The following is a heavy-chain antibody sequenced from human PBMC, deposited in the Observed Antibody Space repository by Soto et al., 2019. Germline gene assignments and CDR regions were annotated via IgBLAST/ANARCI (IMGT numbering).Heavy chain of an antibody. CDR1: GFTVSSNY. J-gene: IGHJ4*02. CDR3: ARVKGYDYRFDY. D-gene: IGHD5-12*01. V-gene: IGHV3-66*01. Sequence: EVQLVESGGGLVQPGGSLRLSCAASGFTVSSNYMSWVRQAPGKGLEWVSVIYSGGSTYYADSVKGRFTISRDNTKNTLYLQMNSLRDEDTAVYYCARVKGYDYRFDYWGQGTLVTVSS. CDR2: IYSGGST.